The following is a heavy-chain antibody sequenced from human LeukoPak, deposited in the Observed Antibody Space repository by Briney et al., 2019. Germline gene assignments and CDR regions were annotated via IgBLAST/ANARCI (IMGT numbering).Heavy chain of an antibody. CDR2: IIPIFGTA. Sequence: GASVKVSCTASGGTFSSYAISWVRQAPGQGLEWMGGIIPIFGTANYAQKFQGRVTITADESTSTAYMELSSLRPEDTAVYYCARGLRPGSSGYYYPSYNWFDPWGQGTLVTVSS. J-gene: IGHJ5*02. CDR1: GGTFSSYA. D-gene: IGHD3-22*01. V-gene: IGHV1-69*13. CDR3: ARGLRPGSSGYYYPSYNWFDP.